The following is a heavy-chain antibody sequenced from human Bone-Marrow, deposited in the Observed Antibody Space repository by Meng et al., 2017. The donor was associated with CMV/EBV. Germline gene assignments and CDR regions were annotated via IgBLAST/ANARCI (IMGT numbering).Heavy chain of an antibody. CDR2: IYYSGST. Sequence: GSLRLSCTVSGGSISSYYWSWIRQPPGKGLEWIGYIYYSGSTNYNPSLKSRVTISVDTSKSQFSLKLSSVTAADTAVYYCARDSGVYGMDVWGQGTTVTVSS. J-gene: IGHJ6*02. CDR1: GGSISSYY. CDR3: ARDSGVYGMDV. D-gene: IGHD3-10*01. V-gene: IGHV4-59*01.